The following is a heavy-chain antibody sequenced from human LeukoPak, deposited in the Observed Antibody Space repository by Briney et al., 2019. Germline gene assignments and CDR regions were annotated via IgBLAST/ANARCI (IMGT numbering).Heavy chain of an antibody. J-gene: IGHJ4*02. CDR2: INHSGST. V-gene: IGHV4-34*01. Sequence: IPSETLSLTCAVYGGSFSGYYWSWIRQPPGKALEWIGEINHSGSTNYNPSLKSRVTISVDTSKNQFSLKLSSVTAADTAVYYCARGRRYDILTGYQGSDYWGQGTLVTVSS. CDR3: ARGRRYDILTGYQGSDY. CDR1: GGSFSGYY. D-gene: IGHD3-9*01.